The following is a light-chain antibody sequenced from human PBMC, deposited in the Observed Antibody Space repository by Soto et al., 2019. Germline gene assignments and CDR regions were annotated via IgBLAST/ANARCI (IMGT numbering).Light chain of an antibody. V-gene: IGKV3D-20*01. J-gene: IGKJ2*01. CDR2: DAS. CDR1: QSVSSSY. CDR3: QQYGSSPPYT. Sequence: EIVLTQSPATLSLSPGDRATLSCGASQSVSSSYLAWYQQKPGLAPRLLIYDASSRATGIPDRFSGSGSGTDFTLTISRLEPEDFAVYYCQQYGSSPPYTFGQGTKLEIK.